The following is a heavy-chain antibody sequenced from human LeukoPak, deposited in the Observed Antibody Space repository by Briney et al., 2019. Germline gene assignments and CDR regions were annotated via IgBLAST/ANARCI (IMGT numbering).Heavy chain of an antibody. CDR3: ATAGDAIDSVMIWDF. V-gene: IGHV3-30*02. Sequence: GGSLRLSCAASGFTFSSYGMHWVRQAPGKGLEWVAFIRYDGSNKYYADSVKGRFTISRDNSKNTLSLQMNSLRSEDTAVYYCATAGDAIDSVMIWDFWGQGTLVTVSS. J-gene: IGHJ4*02. D-gene: IGHD3/OR15-3a*01. CDR1: GFTFSSYG. CDR2: IRYDGSNK.